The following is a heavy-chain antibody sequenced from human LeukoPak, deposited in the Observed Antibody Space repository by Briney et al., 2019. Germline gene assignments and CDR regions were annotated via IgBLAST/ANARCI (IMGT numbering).Heavy chain of an antibody. CDR3: ARGPIAVAGYTFDY. CDR2: VYYTGST. CDR1: GGSISSNY. V-gene: IGHV4-59*01. Sequence: SETLSLTCSVSGGSISSNYWSWVRQPPGKGLEWIGYVYYTGSTNYNPSLRSRVTISVDTSKNQFSLKLSSVIAADTAVYYCARGPIAVAGYTFDYWGQGTLVTVSS. J-gene: IGHJ4*02. D-gene: IGHD6-19*01.